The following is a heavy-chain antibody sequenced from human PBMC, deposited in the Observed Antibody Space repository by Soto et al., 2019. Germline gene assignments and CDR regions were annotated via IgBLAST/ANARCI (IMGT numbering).Heavy chain of an antibody. D-gene: IGHD3-3*01. Sequence: SVMFSCKASGGTFSSYAISWVRQAPGQGLECMGGIIPIFGTANYAQKFQGRVTIIAXXXXSXXXMXLXXLISEDTAVYYCETPAASITIFGVVINLNHFWGQ. CDR3: ETPAASITIFGVVINLNHF. V-gene: IGHV1-69*13. CDR2: IIPIFGTA. CDR1: GGTFSSYA. J-gene: IGHJ4*01.